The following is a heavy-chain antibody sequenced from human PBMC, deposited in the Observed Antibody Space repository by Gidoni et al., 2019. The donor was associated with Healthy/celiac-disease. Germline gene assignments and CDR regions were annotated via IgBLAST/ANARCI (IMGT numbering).Heavy chain of an antibody. Sequence: EVQLVESGGGLVQPGRSLRLSCTASGFTFGDYAMSWFRQAPGKGLEWVGFIRSKAYGGTTEYAASVKGRFTISRDDSKSIAYLQMNSLKTEDTAVYYCTRGIDSSGYYPYYFDYWGQGTLVTVSS. J-gene: IGHJ4*02. CDR1: GFTFGDYA. CDR2: IRSKAYGGTT. CDR3: TRGIDSSGYYPYYFDY. D-gene: IGHD3-22*01. V-gene: IGHV3-49*03.